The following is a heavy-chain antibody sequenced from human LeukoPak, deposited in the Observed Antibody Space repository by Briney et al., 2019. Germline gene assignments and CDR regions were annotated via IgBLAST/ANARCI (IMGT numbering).Heavy chain of an antibody. D-gene: IGHD3-10*01. V-gene: IGHV4-59*07. CDR2: IYSSGNT. CDR1: GGSISSYY. CDR3: ARGRFGDPAYFDY. J-gene: IGHJ4*02. Sequence: SDTLSLTCIVSGGSISSYYWSWIRQPPGKGLEWIGYIYSSGNTNYNPSLWSRVTISVDTSKNQFSLKVSSVTAADTAVYYCARGRFGDPAYFDYWGQGTLVTVSS.